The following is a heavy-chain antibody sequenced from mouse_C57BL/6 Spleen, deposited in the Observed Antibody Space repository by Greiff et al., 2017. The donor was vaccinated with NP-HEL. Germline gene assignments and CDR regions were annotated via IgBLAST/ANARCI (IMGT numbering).Heavy chain of an antibody. V-gene: IGHV1-64*01. Sequence: QVQLQQPGAELVKPGASVKLSCKASGYTFTSYWMHWVKQRPGQGLEWIGMIHPNSGSTNYNEKFKSKATLTVDKSSSTAYMQLSSLKSEDAAVYYCARYYGNYGGYFDVWGTGTTVTVSS. D-gene: IGHD2-1*01. CDR2: IHPNSGST. CDR1: GYTFTSYW. CDR3: ARYYGNYGGYFDV. J-gene: IGHJ1*03.